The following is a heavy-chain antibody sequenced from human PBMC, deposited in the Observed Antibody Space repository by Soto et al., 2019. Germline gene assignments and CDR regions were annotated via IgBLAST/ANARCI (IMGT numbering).Heavy chain of an antibody. V-gene: IGHV4-59*01. CDR1: GSISSYY. Sequence: KPSETLSLTCTVSGSISSYYWSWIRQPPGKGLEWIGYIYYSGSAHYSPSLKSRVTISVDTSKNQISLKLSSVTAADAAVYYCARGYSSSWAPYYSGMDVWGQGTTVTVSS. D-gene: IGHD2-2*01. J-gene: IGHJ6*02. CDR2: IYYSGSA. CDR3: ARGYSSSWAPYYSGMDV.